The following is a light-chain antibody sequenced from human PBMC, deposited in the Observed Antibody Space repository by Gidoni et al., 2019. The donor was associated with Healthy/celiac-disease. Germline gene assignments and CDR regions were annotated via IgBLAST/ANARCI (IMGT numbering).Light chain of an antibody. J-gene: IGLJ2*01. CDR1: SSDVGGYNY. Sequence: QSALTQPRAVSGSPGQSVTISCPGTSSDVGGYNYVSWYQQHPGKAPKLMIYDVSKRPSGVPDRFSGSKSGNTASLTISGLQAEDEADYYCCSYAGSYTLVFGGGTKRTVL. V-gene: IGLV2-11*02. CDR2: DVS. CDR3: CSYAGSYTLV.